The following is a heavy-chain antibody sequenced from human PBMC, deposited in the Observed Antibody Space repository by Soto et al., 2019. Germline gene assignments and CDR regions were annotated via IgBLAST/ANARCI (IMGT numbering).Heavy chain of an antibody. D-gene: IGHD5-18*01. Sequence: PSETLSLTCTVSGGSISSYWWSWIRQPPGKGLEWIGHIYYSGSTNYNPSLKSRVTISVDTSKNQFSLKLSSVTAADTAVYYCARKLGYSYGYVGWFDPWGQGTLVTVSS. CDR3: ARKLGYSYGYVGWFDP. CDR2: IYYSGST. V-gene: IGHV4-59*12. CDR1: GGSISSYW. J-gene: IGHJ5*02.